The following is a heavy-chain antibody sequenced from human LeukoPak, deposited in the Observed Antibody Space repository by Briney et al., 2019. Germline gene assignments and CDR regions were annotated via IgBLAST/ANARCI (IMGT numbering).Heavy chain of an antibody. CDR2: IYSGGST. CDR3: ARLAAAGTHIDY. D-gene: IGHD6-13*01. Sequence: GGSLRLSCAASGFTVSSNYMSWVRQAPGKGLEWVSVIYSGGSTYYADSVKGRFTISRDNSKNTLYLQMNSLRAEDTAVYYCARLAAAGTHIDYWGQGTLVTVSS. CDR1: GFTVSSNY. V-gene: IGHV3-53*01. J-gene: IGHJ4*02.